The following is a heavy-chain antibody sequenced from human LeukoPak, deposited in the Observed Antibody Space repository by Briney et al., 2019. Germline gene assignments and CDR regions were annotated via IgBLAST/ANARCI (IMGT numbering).Heavy chain of an antibody. Sequence: GGSLRLSCAASGFTFSSYSMNWVRQAPGKGLEWVSSISSSSSYIYYADSVKGRFTISRDNAKNSLYLQMNSLRAEDTAVYYCARDRVNGGIFDYWGLGTLVTVSS. V-gene: IGHV3-21*01. D-gene: IGHD4-23*01. J-gene: IGHJ4*02. CDR3: ARDRVNGGIFDY. CDR1: GFTFSSYS. CDR2: ISSSSSYI.